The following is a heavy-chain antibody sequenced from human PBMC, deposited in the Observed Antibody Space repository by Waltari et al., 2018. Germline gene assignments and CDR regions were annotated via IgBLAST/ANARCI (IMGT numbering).Heavy chain of an antibody. J-gene: IGHJ4*02. V-gene: IGHV3-13*01. Sequence: EVQLVESGGGLVQPGGSLRLSCAASGFTFTSSDMHWVRQVTGKGLEWVSTIGTAGDTHYAGSVKGRFTISRENAKNSLYLQMNSLRAGDTAVYYCARARSGYDSEFFDYWGQGTLVTVSS. CDR2: IGTAGDT. CDR3: ARARSGYDSEFFDY. CDR1: GFTFTSSD. D-gene: IGHD5-12*01.